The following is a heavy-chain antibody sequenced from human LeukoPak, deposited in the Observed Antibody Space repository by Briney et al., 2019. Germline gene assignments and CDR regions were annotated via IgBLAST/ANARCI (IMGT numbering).Heavy chain of an antibody. V-gene: IGHV3-30*18. CDR3: AKDQSHDYGPSYHYCGMDV. D-gene: IGHD4-17*01. CDR2: ISYDGSNK. CDR1: GFTFSSYG. Sequence: GGSLRLSCAASGFTFSSYGMHWVRQAPGKGLEWVAVISYDGSNKYYADSVKGRFTISRDNSKNTLYLQMNSLRAEDTAVYYCAKDQSHDYGPSYHYCGMDVWGQGTTVTVSS. J-gene: IGHJ6*02.